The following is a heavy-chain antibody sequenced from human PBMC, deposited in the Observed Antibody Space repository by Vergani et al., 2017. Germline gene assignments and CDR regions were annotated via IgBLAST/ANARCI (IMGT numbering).Heavy chain of an antibody. J-gene: IGHJ4*02. V-gene: IGHV1-69*08. Sequence: QVQLVQSGAEVKKPGSSVKVSCKASGGTFSSYTISWVRQAPGQGLEWMGRIIPILGTANYAQKFQGRVTITADKSTSTAYMELSSLTAEDTAVYYCARAAAVPRYYYDSSGTSHFDYWGQGTLVTVSS. CDR1: GGTFSSYT. CDR3: ARAAAVPRYYYDSSGTSHFDY. D-gene: IGHD3-22*01. CDR2: IIPILGTA.